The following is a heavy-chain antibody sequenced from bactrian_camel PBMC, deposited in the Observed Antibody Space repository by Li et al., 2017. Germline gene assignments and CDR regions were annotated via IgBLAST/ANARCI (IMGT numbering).Heavy chain of an antibody. Sequence: HVQLVESGGGSVQAGGSLRLSCAASGFIFSNYWMYWVRQGPGKGLEWVSTLRPGGVTVFYADSMKGRLTISRDNAKNTLYLEINSLKFEDTALYYCATEAFGPYGNTMYSYWGQGTQVTVS. V-gene: IGHV3S1*01. J-gene: IGHJ4*01. CDR3: ATEAFGPYGNTMYSY. D-gene: IGHD6*01. CDR2: LRPGGVTV. CDR1: GFIFSNYW.